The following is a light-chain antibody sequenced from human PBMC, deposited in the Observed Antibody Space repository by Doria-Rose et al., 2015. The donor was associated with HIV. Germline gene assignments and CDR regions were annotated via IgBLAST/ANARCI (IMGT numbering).Light chain of an antibody. Sequence: EIVLTQSPVTLPSSPGRRATLSCRASHRSSSTYVAWYQQQPGQAPSLLIYDGSTRATGIPDRFSASGSGTDFTLTINRLEPEDFALYYCHQYGTSWTFGQGTKVEI. V-gene: IGKV3-20*01. CDR2: DGS. CDR1: HRSSSTY. CDR3: HQYGTSWT. J-gene: IGKJ1*01.